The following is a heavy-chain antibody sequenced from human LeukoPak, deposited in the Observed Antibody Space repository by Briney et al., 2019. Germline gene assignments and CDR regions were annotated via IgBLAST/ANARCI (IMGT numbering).Heavy chain of an antibody. Sequence: ASVKVSCKASGGTFSSYAISWVRQAPGQGLEWMGIINPSGGSTNYAQKFQGRVTMTRDTSTSTVYMELSSLRSEDTAVYYCARGPRTTLVRGGQWYYYMDVWGKGTAVTISS. J-gene: IGHJ6*03. D-gene: IGHD3-10*01. CDR2: INPSGGST. CDR1: GGTFSSYA. V-gene: IGHV1-46*01. CDR3: ARGPRTTLVRGGQWYYYMDV.